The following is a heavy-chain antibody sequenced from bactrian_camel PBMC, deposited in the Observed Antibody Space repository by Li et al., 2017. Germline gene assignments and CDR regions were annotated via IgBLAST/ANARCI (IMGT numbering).Heavy chain of an antibody. Sequence: HVQLVESGGGSVQAGGSLRLSCVVSGYTYSSYCMGWFRQAPGKEREAVAGIESDGSTSYADSVKGRFTISQDSAKNILYLQMRSLRPEDTAMYYCAARSVGWCPLFEHWLGKRAYTPAGYFANWGQGTQVTVS. CDR1: GYTYSSYC. V-gene: IGHV3S6*01. D-gene: IGHD1*01. J-gene: IGHJ6*01. CDR2: IESDGST. CDR3: AARSVGWCPLFEHWLGKRAYTPAGYFAN.